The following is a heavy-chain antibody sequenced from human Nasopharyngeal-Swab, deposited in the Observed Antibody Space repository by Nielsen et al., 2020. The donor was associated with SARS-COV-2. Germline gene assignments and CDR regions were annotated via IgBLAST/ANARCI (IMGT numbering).Heavy chain of an antibody. CDR2: IAHDASNE. Sequence: SLKISCAASGFTFSTYAMTWVRQAPGKGLEWVAFIAHDASNEYYGDSVKGRFSISRDSSKNTLYLQMDSLRGEDTAVYYCARDAPAHYGAFYWGRGTLVTVSS. V-gene: IGHV3-30*03. CDR1: GFTFSTYA. D-gene: IGHD4-17*01. CDR3: ARDAPAHYGAFY. J-gene: IGHJ4*02.